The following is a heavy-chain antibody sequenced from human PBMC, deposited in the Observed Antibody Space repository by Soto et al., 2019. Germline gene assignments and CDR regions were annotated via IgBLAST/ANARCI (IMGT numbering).Heavy chain of an antibody. Sequence: QVLLQESGPGLVKPSETLSLTCTVSGGSISDFYWSWIRQPPGKGLEWIGYIYYSGSTNYNPSLKSRVTTSVDTSKHQFSLNLRSMSPADTAVYYCARGGGLAARTFDYWGPGTLVTVSS. CDR3: ARGGGLAARTFDY. CDR2: IYYSGST. D-gene: IGHD6-6*01. J-gene: IGHJ4*02. CDR1: GGSISDFY. V-gene: IGHV4-59*01.